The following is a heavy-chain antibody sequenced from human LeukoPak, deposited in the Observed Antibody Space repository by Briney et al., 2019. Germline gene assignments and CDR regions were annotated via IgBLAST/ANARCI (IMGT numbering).Heavy chain of an antibody. CDR2: ISSKVFGGTT. V-gene: IGHV3-49*03. J-gene: IGHJ4*02. D-gene: IGHD5-18*01. Sequence: GGSLRLSCTAFGFTFAAYAMSWFRQAPGKGLEWVSFISSKVFGGTTEYAASVKGRFTISRDDSKSIAYLQMKSPKTEDTAVYYCTRGRVRGYSYGDPGYWGQGTLVTVSS. CDR3: TRGRVRGYSYGDPGY. CDR1: GFTFAAYA.